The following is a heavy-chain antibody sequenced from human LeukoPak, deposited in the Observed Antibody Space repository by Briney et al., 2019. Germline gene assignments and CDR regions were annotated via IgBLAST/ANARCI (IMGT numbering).Heavy chain of an antibody. V-gene: IGHV1-18*01. D-gene: IGHD6-6*01. CDR2: ISTYNGNT. J-gene: IGHJ6*03. CDR3: AREIMEYRSSSSYSYYSYMDV. CDR1: NYTSTFYG. Sequence: GASVKVSCKASNYTSTFYGITWVRQAPGQGLEWVGWISTYNGNTNYAQKLQGRVTLTTDTSTSTAYMELRSLRSDDTAVYYCAREIMEYRSSSSYSYYSYMDVWGKGTTVTVTS.